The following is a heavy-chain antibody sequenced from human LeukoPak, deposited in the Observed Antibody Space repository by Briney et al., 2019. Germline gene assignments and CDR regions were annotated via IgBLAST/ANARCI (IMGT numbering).Heavy chain of an antibody. D-gene: IGHD6-19*01. Sequence: SETLSLTCTVSGGSISSYYWSWIRQPPGRGLEWIGNNYTSGNTNYNPSLKSRVAISVDTSKNQFSLKLNSVTAADTAVYYCARPYSSGWSGAFDIWGQGTMVTVSS. CDR2: NYTSGNT. CDR1: GGSISSYY. V-gene: IGHV4-4*09. J-gene: IGHJ3*02. CDR3: ARPYSSGWSGAFDI.